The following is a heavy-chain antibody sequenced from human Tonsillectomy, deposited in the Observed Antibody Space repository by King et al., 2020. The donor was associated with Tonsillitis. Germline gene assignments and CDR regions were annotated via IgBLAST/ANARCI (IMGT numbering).Heavy chain of an antibody. D-gene: IGHD6-19*01. CDR1: GGTFSSFA. V-gene: IGHV1-69*09. CDR3: ARGGFGVAGSAAFDI. CDR2: IIPILGIA. J-gene: IGHJ3*02. Sequence: QLVQSGAEVKKPGSSGKVSCKASGGTFSSFAISWVRQAPGQGLEWMGRIIPILGIANYAQKFQGRVTITADKSTSTAYMELSSLRSDVTAVYYCARGGFGVAGSAAFDIWGQGTMVTVSS.